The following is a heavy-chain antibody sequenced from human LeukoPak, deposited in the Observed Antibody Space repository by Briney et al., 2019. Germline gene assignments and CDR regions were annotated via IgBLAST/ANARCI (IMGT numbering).Heavy chain of an antibody. Sequence: GASVKVSCKASGYTFTSYGISWVRQAPGQGLEWMGWISAYNGNTNYAQKLQGRVTMTTDTSTSTAYMELRSLRSDDTAVYYCARDGPGHYDFWSGYHVGSPWGPAGRSIDYWGQGTLVTVSS. CDR3: ARDGPGHYDFWSGYHVGSPWGPAGRSIDY. CDR2: ISAYNGNT. J-gene: IGHJ4*02. V-gene: IGHV1-18*01. CDR1: GYTFTSYG. D-gene: IGHD3-3*01.